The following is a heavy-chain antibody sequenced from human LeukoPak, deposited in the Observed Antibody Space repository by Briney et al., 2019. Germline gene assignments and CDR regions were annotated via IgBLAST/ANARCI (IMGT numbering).Heavy chain of an antibody. CDR3: ARGDYGDYVN. V-gene: IGHV4-59*01. J-gene: IGHJ4*02. D-gene: IGHD4-17*01. CDR2: IYYSGRT. Sequence: PSETLSLTCTVSGGSISSYYWSWIRQPPGKGLEWIGYIYYSGRTNYNPSLKSRVTISVDTSKNQFSLKLDSVTAADTAVYCCARGDYGDYVNWGQGTLVTVSS. CDR1: GGSISSYY.